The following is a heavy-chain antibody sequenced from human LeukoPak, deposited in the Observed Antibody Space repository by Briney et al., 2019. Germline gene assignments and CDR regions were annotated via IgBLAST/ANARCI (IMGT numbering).Heavy chain of an antibody. Sequence: PGGSLRLSCAASGFTFSNYWMHWVRQAPGKGLVWVSLIKTDGSNSNYADSVTGRFTISRDDSKNTLYVQMNSLRTEDTAFYYCARDVNNYFDYWGLGTLVTVSS. CDR3: ARDVNNYFDY. J-gene: IGHJ4*02. CDR1: GFTFSNYW. V-gene: IGHV3-74*01. CDR2: IKTDGSNS.